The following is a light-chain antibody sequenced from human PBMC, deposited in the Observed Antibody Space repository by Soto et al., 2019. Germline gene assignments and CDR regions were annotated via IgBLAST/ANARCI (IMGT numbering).Light chain of an antibody. Sequence: EVVLTQSPGTLSLSPGERATLSCRAIQSIGSSYLAWYQQKPGQAPRLLIYGASTRATGIPARFSGSGSGTEFTLTISSLQSEDFAVYYCQQYNNWPPITFGQGTRLEIK. CDR1: QSIGSSY. CDR3: QQYNNWPPIT. V-gene: IGKV3-15*01. J-gene: IGKJ5*01. CDR2: GAS.